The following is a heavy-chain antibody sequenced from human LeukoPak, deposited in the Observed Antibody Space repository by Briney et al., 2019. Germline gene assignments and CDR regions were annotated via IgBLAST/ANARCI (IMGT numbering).Heavy chain of an antibody. CDR2: ISSSSSTI. V-gene: IGHV3-48*01. CDR3: AREGSSSWGTNWFDP. CDR1: GLTFSSYS. J-gene: IGHJ5*02. Sequence: PGGSLRLSCAASGLTFSSYSMNWVRQAPGKGLEWVSYISSSSSTIYYADSVKGRFTISRDNAKNSLYLQMNSLRAEDTAVYYCAREGSSSWGTNWFDPWGQGILVTVSS. D-gene: IGHD6-13*01.